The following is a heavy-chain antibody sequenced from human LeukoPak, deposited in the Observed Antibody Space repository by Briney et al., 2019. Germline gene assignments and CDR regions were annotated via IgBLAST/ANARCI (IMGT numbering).Heavy chain of an antibody. V-gene: IGHV3-48*03. D-gene: IGHD4-17*01. CDR3: AGPRHYGDYAVDY. CDR2: ISSSGSTI. Sequence: GGSLRLSCAASGFTFSSYEMSWVRQAPGKGLEWVSYISSSGSTIYYADSVKGRFTISRDNAKNSLYLQTNRLRAEDTAVYYWAGPRHYGDYAVDYWGQGTLVTVSS. CDR1: GFTFSSYE. J-gene: IGHJ4*02.